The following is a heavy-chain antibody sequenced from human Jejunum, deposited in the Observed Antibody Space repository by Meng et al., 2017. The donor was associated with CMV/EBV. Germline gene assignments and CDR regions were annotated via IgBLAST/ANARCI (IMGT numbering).Heavy chain of an antibody. V-gene: IGHV3-21*01. J-gene: IGHJ4*02. CDR3: ARVLKGGTYFDN. CDR2: ISISGYK. D-gene: IGHD1-26*01. CDR1: GFTFSNCM. Sequence: CAASGFTFSNCMMNWVRQAPGRGLEWVSSISISGYKYYADSVKGRFTISRDTAENSLFLQMNSLGAEDTAVYYCARVLKGGTYFDNWGQGTQVTVS.